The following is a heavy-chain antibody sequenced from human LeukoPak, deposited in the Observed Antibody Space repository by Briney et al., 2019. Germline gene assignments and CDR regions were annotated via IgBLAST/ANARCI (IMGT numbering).Heavy chain of an antibody. J-gene: IGHJ4*02. CDR3: AREGYYYDSSGYYYFDY. D-gene: IGHD3-22*01. Sequence: GGSLRLSCAASGFTFSSYAMSWVRQAPGRGLEWVSTISGSGGSTDYADSVKGRFTISRDNSKNTLYLQMNSLRAEDTAVYYCAREGYYYDSSGYYYFDYWGQGTLVTVSS. CDR2: ISGSGGST. V-gene: IGHV3-23*01. CDR1: GFTFSSYA.